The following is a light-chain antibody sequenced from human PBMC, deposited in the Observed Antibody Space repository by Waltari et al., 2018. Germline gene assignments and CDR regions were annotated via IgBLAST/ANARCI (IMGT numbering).Light chain of an antibody. CDR2: DAS. Sequence: DIQMTQSPSSVSSSVGDRVTITCRASQDIRRWLAWYQQKAGKAPKFLIYDASTLQSGVPSRFSGSGSGTDFTLTISSLQPEDFATYYCQQGNDFPLTFGGGTKVEI. J-gene: IGKJ4*01. CDR1: QDIRRW. CDR3: QQGNDFPLT. V-gene: IGKV1-12*01.